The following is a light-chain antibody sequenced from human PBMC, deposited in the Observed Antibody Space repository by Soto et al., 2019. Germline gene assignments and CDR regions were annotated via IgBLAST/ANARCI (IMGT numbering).Light chain of an antibody. V-gene: IGKV1-12*01. CDR3: QQANSFPLT. CDR2: TAS. J-gene: IGKJ4*01. Sequence: DIQMTQSPSSVSASVGDRVTITCRASQAISSLLAWYRQKPGKAPNLLIHTASSLQSGVPSRFSGSGSGTDFTLTISSLQPEDFATYYCQQANSFPLTFGGGTKVEIK. CDR1: QAISSL.